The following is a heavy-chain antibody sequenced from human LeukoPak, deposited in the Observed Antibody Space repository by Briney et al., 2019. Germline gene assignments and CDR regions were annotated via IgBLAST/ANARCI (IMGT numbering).Heavy chain of an antibody. D-gene: IGHD3-22*01. CDR2: ITKNGGST. Sequence: PGGSLRLSCAASGFTFSDYAMSWVRQAPGKGLEWVSTITKNGGSTYYADSVQGRFTISRDNSRNTLFLQMNSLRAEDTAVYYCAKRDTSGYYYFDYWGQGTLVTVSS. CDR1: GFTFSDYA. CDR3: AKRDTSGYYYFDY. J-gene: IGHJ4*02. V-gene: IGHV3-23*01.